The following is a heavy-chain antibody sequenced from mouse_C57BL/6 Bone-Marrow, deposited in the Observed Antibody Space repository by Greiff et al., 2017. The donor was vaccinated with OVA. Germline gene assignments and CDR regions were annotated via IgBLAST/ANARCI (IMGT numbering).Heavy chain of an antibody. CDR2: IDPSDSYT. D-gene: IGHD1-1*01. CDR1: GYTFTSYW. J-gene: IGHJ3*01. V-gene: IGHV1-69*01. CDR3: AREGGYYGSSVAY. Sequence: QVQLQQPGAELVMPGASVKLSCKASGYTFTSYWMHWVKQRPGQGLEWIGEIDPSDSYTNYNQKFKGKSTLTVDKSSSTAYMQLSSLTSEDYAVYYCAREGGYYGSSVAYWGQGTLVTVSA.